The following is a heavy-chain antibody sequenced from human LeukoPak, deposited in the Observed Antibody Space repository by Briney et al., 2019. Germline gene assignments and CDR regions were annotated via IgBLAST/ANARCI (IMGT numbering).Heavy chain of an antibody. CDR3: ATAYGSGSYYSGYYFDY. D-gene: IGHD3-10*01. CDR1: GFTFSSYG. J-gene: IGHJ4*02. CDR2: IRYDGSNK. Sequence: PGGSLRLSCAASGFTFSSYGMHWVRQAPGKGLEWVAFIRYDGSNKYYADSVKGRFTISRDNSKNTLYLQMNSLRAEDTAVYYCATAYGSGSYYSGYYFDYWGQGTLVTVSS. V-gene: IGHV3-30*02.